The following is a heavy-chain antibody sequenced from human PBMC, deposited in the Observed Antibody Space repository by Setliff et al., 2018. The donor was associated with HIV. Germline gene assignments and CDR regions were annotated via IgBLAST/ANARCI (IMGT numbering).Heavy chain of an antibody. CDR3: ARVFVDTAVLRVLEYYFDS. J-gene: IGHJ4*02. CDR1: GGSFSDNY. CDR2: MYYSGST. D-gene: IGHD5-18*01. Sequence: SETLSLTCAVYGGSFSDNYWGWVRQPPGKGLEWIGSMYYSGSTYYTPSLKSRITISLDTSKNQFSLRMRSVTAADTAVYYCARVFVDTAVLRVLEYYFDSWGRGTLVTVS. V-gene: IGHV4-34*01.